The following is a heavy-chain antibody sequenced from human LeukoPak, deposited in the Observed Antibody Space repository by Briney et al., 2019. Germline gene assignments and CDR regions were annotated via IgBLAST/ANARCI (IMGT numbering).Heavy chain of an antibody. D-gene: IGHD2-15*01. CDR3: AGRGSESYLLY. V-gene: IGHV3-11*01. CDR2: LTSSQRAI. J-gene: IGHJ4*02. CDR1: GLTFDDYG. Sequence: GGSLRLSCSASGLTFDDYGMSWVRQAPGKGLELVSYLTSSQRAINYGSAVKSRLTTSRAHPKDSLFLQMTSLKAEDTAIYSCAGRGSESYLLYWGQGILVTVSP.